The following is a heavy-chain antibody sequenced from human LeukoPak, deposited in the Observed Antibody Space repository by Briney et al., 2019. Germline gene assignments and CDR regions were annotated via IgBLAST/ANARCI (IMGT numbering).Heavy chain of an antibody. CDR2: IIPIFGTA. J-gene: IGHJ6*03. D-gene: IGHD3-10*01. V-gene: IGHV1-69*05. Sequence: SVKVSCKASGGTFSSYAISWVRQAPGQGLEWMGGIIPIFGTANYAQKFQGRVTITTDESTSTAYMELSSLRSEDPAVYYCAREVYTGPPTPLSGSYYNFYYYYYYMDVWGKGTTVTVSS. CDR1: GGTFSSYA. CDR3: AREVYTGPPTPLSGSYYNFYYYYYYMDV.